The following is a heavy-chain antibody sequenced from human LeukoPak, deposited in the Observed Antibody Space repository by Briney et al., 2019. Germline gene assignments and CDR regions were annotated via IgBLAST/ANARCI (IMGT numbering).Heavy chain of an antibody. Sequence: GGSLRLSCAASGFTFSSYAMSWVRQAPGKGLEWVSAISGSGGSTYYADSVKGRFTISRDNSKNTLYLQMNSLRAEDTAVYYCARVTPLGYCSSTSCSSFDYWGQGTLVTVSS. CDR1: GFTFSSYA. CDR2: ISGSGGST. CDR3: ARVTPLGYCSSTSCSSFDY. D-gene: IGHD2-2*01. V-gene: IGHV3-23*01. J-gene: IGHJ4*02.